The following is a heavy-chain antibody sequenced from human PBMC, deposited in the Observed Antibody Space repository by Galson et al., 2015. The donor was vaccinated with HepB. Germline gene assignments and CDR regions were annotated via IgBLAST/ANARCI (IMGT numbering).Heavy chain of an antibody. Sequence: SLRLSCAASGFTFEEYSMHWVRQAPGKGLEWVSGISGNSDVTGYADSVRGRFTISRDNAKYFVYLEMNSLRPEDTAVYYCAKDLTYSYGSGSYFVCIDVWGQGTPVTVSS. D-gene: IGHD3-10*01. CDR2: ISGNSDVT. V-gene: IGHV3-9*01. CDR1: GFTFEEYS. J-gene: IGHJ6*02. CDR3: AKDLTYSYGSGSYFVCIDV.